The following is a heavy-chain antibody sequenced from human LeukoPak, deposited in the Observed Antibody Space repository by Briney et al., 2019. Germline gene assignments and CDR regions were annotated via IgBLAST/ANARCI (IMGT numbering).Heavy chain of an antibody. CDR2: IYYSGST. D-gene: IGHD6-6*01. CDR1: GGSTSSYY. V-gene: IGHV4-59*01. Sequence: SETLSLTCTVSGGSTSSYYWSWIRQPPGKGLEWIGYIYYSGSTNYNPSLKSRVTISVDTSKNQFSLKLSSVTAADTAVYYCARSQLAARLFDYWGQGTLVTVSS. CDR3: ARSQLAARLFDY. J-gene: IGHJ4*02.